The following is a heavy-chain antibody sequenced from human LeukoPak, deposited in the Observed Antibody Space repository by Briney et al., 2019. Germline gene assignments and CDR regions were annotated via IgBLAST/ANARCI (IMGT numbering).Heavy chain of an antibody. Sequence: QPGGSLRLSCAASGFTFSSYAMSWVRQAPGKGLEWVSAISGSGGSTYYADSVKGRFTISRDNSKNTLYLQMNSLRAEDTAVYYCASDSGSYQLIDYWGQGTLVTVSS. CDR2: ISGSGGST. J-gene: IGHJ4*02. V-gene: IGHV3-23*01. CDR1: GFTFSSYA. CDR3: ASDSGSYQLIDY. D-gene: IGHD1-26*01.